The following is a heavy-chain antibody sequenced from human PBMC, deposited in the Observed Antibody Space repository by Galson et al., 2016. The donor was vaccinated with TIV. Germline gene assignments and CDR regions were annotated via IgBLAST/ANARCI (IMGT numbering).Heavy chain of an antibody. J-gene: IGHJ4*02. V-gene: IGHV3-23*01. CDR3: AKIDSSGYNYGGRFVY. D-gene: IGHD3-22*01. CDR2: ISGGGGST. CDR1: GFTFSSHA. Sequence: SLRLSCAASGFTFSSHAITWVRQAPGKGLEWISAISGGGGSTYHTDSVKGRFTISRDNSKNTVFLQMNSLRVEDTAVYYCAKIDSSGYNYGGRFVYWGQVTLVTVSS.